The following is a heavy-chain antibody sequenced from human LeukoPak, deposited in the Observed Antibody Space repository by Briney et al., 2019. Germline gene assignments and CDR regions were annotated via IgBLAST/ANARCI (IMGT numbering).Heavy chain of an antibody. CDR3: ARGGDY. CDR2: INPNSGGT. CDR1: RYTFTGYY. V-gene: IGHV1-2*02. Sequence: ASVKVSCKASRYTFTGYYMCWVRQAPGQGLEWMGWINPNSGGTNYAQKFQGRVTITRNTSISTAYMELSSLRSEDTAVYYCARGGDYWGQGTLVTVSS. J-gene: IGHJ4*02.